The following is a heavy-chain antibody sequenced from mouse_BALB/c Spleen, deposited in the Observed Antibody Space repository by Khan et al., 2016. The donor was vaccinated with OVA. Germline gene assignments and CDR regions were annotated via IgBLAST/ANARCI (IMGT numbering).Heavy chain of an antibody. V-gene: IGHV1-54*01. CDR3: ARSYYGYFDY. CDR2: INPGSGGT. Sequence: QVRLQQSGAELVRPGTSVKVSCKASGYAFTNYLIEWVKQRPGQGLEWIGVINPGSGGTNYNEKFKGKATLTADKSSSTAYMQLSSLTSDDSAVYFCARSYYGYFDYWGQGTTLTVSS. J-gene: IGHJ2*01. CDR1: GYAFTNYL. D-gene: IGHD1-1*01.